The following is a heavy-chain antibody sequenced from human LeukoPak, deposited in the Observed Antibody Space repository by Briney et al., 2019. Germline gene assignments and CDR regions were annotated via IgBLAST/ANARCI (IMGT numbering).Heavy chain of an antibody. Sequence: ASVKVSCKVSGESITELGMHWVRQSPGKGLEWMGGLVPENYQPIYAQDFQGRVTMTEDTSTDTAYMELSSLRSEDTAIYYCALASDYYDSSGYYLEIWGQGTLVTVSA. CDR2: LVPENYQP. D-gene: IGHD3-22*01. CDR1: GESITELG. J-gene: IGHJ3*02. V-gene: IGHV1-24*01. CDR3: ALASDYYDSSGYYLEI.